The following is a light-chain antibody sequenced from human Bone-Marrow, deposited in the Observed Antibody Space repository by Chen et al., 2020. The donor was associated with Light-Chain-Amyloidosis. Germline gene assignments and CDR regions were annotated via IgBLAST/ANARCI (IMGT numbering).Light chain of an antibody. CDR3: QAADSSGTYEVI. CDR2: RDT. CDR1: ALPTKY. V-gene: IGLV3-25*03. Sequence: SYALTQPPSASVSPGQTARTTCSGDALPTKYAYWYQQKPGPAPVLVIHRDTERPSGISERFSGSSSGKTATLTISGVQAEDEADYHCQAADSSGTYEVIFGGGTKLTVL. J-gene: IGLJ2*01.